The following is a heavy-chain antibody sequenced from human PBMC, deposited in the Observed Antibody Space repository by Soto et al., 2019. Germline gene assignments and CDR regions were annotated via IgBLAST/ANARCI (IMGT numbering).Heavy chain of an antibody. D-gene: IGHD5-12*01. CDR2: TSYDGSNK. V-gene: IGHV3-30-3*01. CDR3: ARGKGYSGHYNFDC. CDR1: GFTFSPYA. Sequence: QVQLVESGGGVVQPGRSLRLSCAASGFTFSPYAMHWVRQAPGRGLEWVALTSYDGSNKYYAESVKGRFTISRDNSKNTLYLQMNSLRAEDTAVYHCARGKGYSGHYNFDCWGQGTLVTVSS. J-gene: IGHJ4*02.